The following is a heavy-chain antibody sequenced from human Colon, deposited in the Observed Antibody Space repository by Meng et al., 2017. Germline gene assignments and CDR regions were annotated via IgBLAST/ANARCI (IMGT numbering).Heavy chain of an antibody. Sequence: KVSCKGSGYSFSDYWIGWVRQMPGKGLEWMGIIFPSDSDTRYSPSFQGQVTISADKSITTAYLQWSTLKASDTAMYFCARKGKDYSNIYYFDYWGQGTLVTVSS. J-gene: IGHJ4*02. CDR2: IFPSDSDT. CDR3: ARKGKDYSNIYYFDY. V-gene: IGHV5-51*01. CDR1: GYSFSDYW. D-gene: IGHD2-21*01.